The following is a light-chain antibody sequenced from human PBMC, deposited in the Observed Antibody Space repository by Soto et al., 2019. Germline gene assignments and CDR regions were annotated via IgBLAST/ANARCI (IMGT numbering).Light chain of an antibody. V-gene: IGKV2-28*01. CDR1: QSLLYSNGYNY. CDR2: LGS. Sequence: DVVMTQSPLSLPVTSGEPASISCRSSQSLLYSNGYNYLDWYLQRPGQSPQLLIFLGSNRASGVPDRFSASGSGTDFTLKISRVEAEDVGVYYCMQALETPFTFGPGTKVDIK. CDR3: MQALETPFT. J-gene: IGKJ3*01.